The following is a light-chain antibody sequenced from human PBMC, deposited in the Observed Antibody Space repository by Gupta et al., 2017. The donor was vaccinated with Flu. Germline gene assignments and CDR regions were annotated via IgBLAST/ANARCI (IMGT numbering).Light chain of an antibody. Sequence: DVQMTQSPSSVSASVGDRVSITCRASQGIRSWLAWYQQKPGKAPKLLIYGASKLQSGVPSRFSGSGSGTDFTLTISSLQPEDSAIYYCQQANSFPITFGQGTRLEIK. CDR3: QQANSFPIT. V-gene: IGKV1-12*01. CDR1: QGIRSW. J-gene: IGKJ5*01. CDR2: GAS.